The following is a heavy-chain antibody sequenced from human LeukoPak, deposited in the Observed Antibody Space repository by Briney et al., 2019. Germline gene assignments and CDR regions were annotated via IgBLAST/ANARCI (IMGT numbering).Heavy chain of an antibody. J-gene: IGHJ4*02. CDR1: GSDFTRYW. CDR3: GRSGDSYGYHY. Sequence: GESLKISCQGSGSDFTRYWIGWVRQMPGKGLEWMGIIYPGDSDTKYSPSFQGQVTISADKSINTAYLQWSSLKASDSAMYYCGRSGDSYGYHYWGQGTRVTVSP. D-gene: IGHD5-18*01. V-gene: IGHV5-51*01. CDR2: IYPGDSDT.